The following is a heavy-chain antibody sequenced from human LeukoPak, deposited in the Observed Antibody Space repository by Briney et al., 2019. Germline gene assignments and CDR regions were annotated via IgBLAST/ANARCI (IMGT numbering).Heavy chain of an antibody. D-gene: IGHD3-22*01. V-gene: IGHV4-61*02. CDR2: IYTSGTT. CDR3: AREKKGYDSSGYYQYRSVWFDP. Sequence: PSETLSLTCKVSGGSISSGSYYWSWIRQPAGKGLEWIGRIYTSGTTNYNPSLKSRVTISLDTPKNQFSLKLTSVTAADTAVYYCAREKKGYDSSGYYQYRSVWFDPWGQGTLVTVSS. CDR1: GGSISSGSYY. J-gene: IGHJ5*02.